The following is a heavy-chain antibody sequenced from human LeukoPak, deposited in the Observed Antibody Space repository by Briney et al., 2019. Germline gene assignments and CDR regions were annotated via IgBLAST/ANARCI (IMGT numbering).Heavy chain of an antibody. V-gene: IGHV1-18*01. D-gene: IGHD2-15*01. CDR1: GYTFTSYD. CDR3: ARSLAAAPSGYGMDV. Sequence: ASVKVSCKASGYTFTSYDINWVRQATGQGLEWMGWISAYNGNTNYAQKVQGRVTMTTDTSTSTAYMELRSLRSDDTAVYYCARSLAAAPSGYGMDVWGQGTTVTVSS. J-gene: IGHJ6*02. CDR2: ISAYNGNT.